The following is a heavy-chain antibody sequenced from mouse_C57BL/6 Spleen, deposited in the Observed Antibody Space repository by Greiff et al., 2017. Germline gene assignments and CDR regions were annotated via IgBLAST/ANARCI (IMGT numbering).Heavy chain of an antibody. V-gene: IGHV1-5*01. Sequence: EVQLQQSGTVLARPGASVKMSCKTSGYTFTSYWMHWVKQRPGPGLEWIGAIYPGNSDTSYNQKFKGKAKLTAVTSASTAYMELSSLTNEDSAVYYGTIYEDYDGDVPFDYGGQGTTLTVSS. J-gene: IGHJ2*01. CDR1: GYTFTSYW. CDR2: IYPGNSDT. D-gene: IGHD2-4*01. CDR3: TIYEDYDGDVPFDY.